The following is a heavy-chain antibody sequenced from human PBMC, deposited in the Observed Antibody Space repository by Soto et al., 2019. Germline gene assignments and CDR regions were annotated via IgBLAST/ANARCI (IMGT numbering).Heavy chain of an antibody. D-gene: IGHD2-2*01. CDR2: ISAYNGNT. CDR1: GYTFTSYG. J-gene: IGHJ5*02. Sequence: QVQLVQSGAEVKKPGDSVKVSCKASGYTFTSYGISWVRQAPGQGLEWMGWISAYNGNTNYAQKLQGRVTMTTDTSTSTAYMELRSLRSDDTAVYYCARDGSGYCSRTSCRTTRGNSVSFDPWGQGTLVTVSS. CDR3: ARDGSGYCSRTSCRTTRGNSVSFDP. V-gene: IGHV1-18*01.